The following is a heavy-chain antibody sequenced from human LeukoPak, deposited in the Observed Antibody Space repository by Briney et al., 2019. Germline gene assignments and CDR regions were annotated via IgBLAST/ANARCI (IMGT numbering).Heavy chain of an antibody. J-gene: IGHJ3*02. D-gene: IGHD2-15*01. CDR3: ARAARYCSGGSCFSPRTFDI. V-gene: IGHV7-4-1*02. CDR1: GYTFTKYA. Sequence: GASVKVSCKASGYTFTKYAMNWVRQAPGQGLEWMGWITTDTGNPTYAQGFTGRFVFPLDTSVTTAYLQITSLEAEDTAMYYCARAARYCSGGSCFSPRTFDIWGQGTMVTVS. CDR2: ITTDTGNP.